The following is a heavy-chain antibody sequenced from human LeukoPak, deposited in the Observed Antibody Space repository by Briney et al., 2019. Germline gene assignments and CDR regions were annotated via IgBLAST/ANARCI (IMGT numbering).Heavy chain of an antibody. CDR2: ISWNSGSI. CDR3: AKENSHQGIAAEAGYYGMDV. D-gene: IGHD6-13*01. Sequence: PGGSLRLSCAASGFTFDDYAMHWVRQAPGKGLEWVSGISWNSGSIGYADSVKGRFTISGDNAKNSLYLQMNSLRAEDTALYYCAKENSHQGIAAEAGYYGMDVWGQGTTVTVSS. CDR1: GFTFDDYA. V-gene: IGHV3-9*01. J-gene: IGHJ6*02.